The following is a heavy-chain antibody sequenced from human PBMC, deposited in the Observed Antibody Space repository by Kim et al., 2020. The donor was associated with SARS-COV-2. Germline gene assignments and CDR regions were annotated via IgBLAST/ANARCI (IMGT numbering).Heavy chain of an antibody. D-gene: IGHD2-21*02. J-gene: IGHJ3*01. Sequence: SETLSLTCTVSGGYISRYYWSWIRQPPGKGLEWIGYIYYSGSTNYNPSLKSRVTISLDTSKNQFSLRLRSVTAADTAVYYCARHVPPIVLVTAPHLRAF. CDR2: IYYSGST. CDR1: GGYISRYY. CDR3: ARHVPPIVLVTAPHLRAF. V-gene: IGHV4-59*08.